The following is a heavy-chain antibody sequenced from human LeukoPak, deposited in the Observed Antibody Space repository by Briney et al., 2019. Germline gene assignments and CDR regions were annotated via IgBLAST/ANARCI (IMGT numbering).Heavy chain of an antibody. Sequence: GGSVRLSCAASGFTFSDYNMNWVRQTPGRGLEWVSGLYRGGNAYNADSVQGRFVISRDISKNTLYLQMNSLRAEDTAVYYCAGSYGAGAFDIWGQGTMVTVSS. J-gene: IGHJ3*02. CDR2: LYRGGNA. D-gene: IGHD4/OR15-4a*01. V-gene: IGHV3-53*01. CDR3: AGSYGAGAFDI. CDR1: GFTFSDYN.